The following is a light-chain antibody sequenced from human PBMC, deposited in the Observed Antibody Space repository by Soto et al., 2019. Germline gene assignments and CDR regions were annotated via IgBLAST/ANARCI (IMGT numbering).Light chain of an antibody. Sequence: ETVMTQSPATLSVSPGERATLSCRASQSVSSNLAWYQQKPGQAPRLLIYGASTRATGIPARFSGSGSGTEFTLTISSLQSEDFAVYYCQQYTHWPRTFGQGTKGDVK. CDR1: QSVSSN. CDR3: QQYTHWPRT. CDR2: GAS. V-gene: IGKV3-15*01. J-gene: IGKJ1*01.